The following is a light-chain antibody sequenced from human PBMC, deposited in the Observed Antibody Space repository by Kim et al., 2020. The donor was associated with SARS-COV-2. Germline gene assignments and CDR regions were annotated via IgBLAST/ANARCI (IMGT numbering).Light chain of an antibody. CDR3: QQTYRSLYS. V-gene: IGKV1-39*01. CDR2: GSY. J-gene: IGKJ2*03. Sequence: SETGGERVTNSWRASQNIDMYLNWYQKKPGKAPNLLIFGSYDLQSGVPSRFSGSGSGTDFTLTISSLQPEDFETYYCQQTYRSLYSFGQGTKLEIK. CDR1: QNIDMY.